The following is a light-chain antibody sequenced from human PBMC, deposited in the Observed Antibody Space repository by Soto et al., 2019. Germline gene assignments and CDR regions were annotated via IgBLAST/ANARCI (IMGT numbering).Light chain of an antibody. CDR2: EVS. V-gene: IGLV2-23*02. Sequence: QSALTQPASVSGSPGQSITIAGTGTSSDVGSYNLVSWYQQHPGKPPQLMIYEVSKRPSGVSNRFSGSKSGNTASLTIAGLQAEDEADYYCSSYVDSRSVVFGGGTKVTVL. CDR1: SSDVGSYNL. J-gene: IGLJ2*01. CDR3: SSYVDSRSVV.